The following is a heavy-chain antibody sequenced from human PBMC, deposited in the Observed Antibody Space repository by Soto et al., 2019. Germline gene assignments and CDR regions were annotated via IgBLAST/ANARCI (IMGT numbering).Heavy chain of an antibody. V-gene: IGHV6-1*01. Sequence: PSQTLSLTCGISGDSVSSSSAGWSWIRESPSRGLEWLGRIYYRSKWYYDYAVSVKGRITINPDTSKNQFSLQLNSVTPEDTAVYFFLKGASVRGASHVWFDPWLKVNPVTVS. J-gene: IGHJ5*02. D-gene: IGHD3-10*01. CDR3: LKGASVRGASHVWFDP. CDR1: GDSVSSSSAG. CDR2: IYYRSKWYY.